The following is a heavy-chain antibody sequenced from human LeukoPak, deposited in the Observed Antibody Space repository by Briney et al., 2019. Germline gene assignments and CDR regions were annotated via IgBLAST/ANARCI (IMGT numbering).Heavy chain of an antibody. V-gene: IGHV1-2*02. Sequence: VASITVSCKASGYTFTANYMHWVRQAPGQGLEWMGWMNSNSGATNYAQRFQGRVTMTRDTSISAAYMELRSLRYDDTAVYYCARGDGSSWYEYWGQGTMVTVSS. CDR3: ARGDGSSWYEY. D-gene: IGHD6-13*01. CDR2: MNSNSGAT. J-gene: IGHJ1*01. CDR1: GYTFTANY.